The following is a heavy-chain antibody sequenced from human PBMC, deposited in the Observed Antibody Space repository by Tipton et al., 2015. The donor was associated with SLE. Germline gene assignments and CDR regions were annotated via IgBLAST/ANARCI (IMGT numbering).Heavy chain of an antibody. J-gene: IGHJ2*01. Sequence: QSGAEVKKPGASVKGSCKASGYTFTSYGISWVRQAPGQGLEWMGWISAYNGNTNYAQKLQGRVTMTTDTSTSTAYMELRSLRSDDTAVYYCARDTPPNWGYWYFDLWGRGTLVPVSS. CDR3: ARDTPPNWGYWYFDL. D-gene: IGHD7-27*01. CDR2: ISAYNGNT. V-gene: IGHV1-18*01. CDR1: GYTFTSYG.